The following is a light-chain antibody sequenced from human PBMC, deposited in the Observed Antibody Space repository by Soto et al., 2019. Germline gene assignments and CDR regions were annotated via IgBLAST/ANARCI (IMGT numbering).Light chain of an antibody. V-gene: IGLV1-51*02. Sequence: QSVLTQPPSVSAAPGQKVTISCSGSSSNIGSEYVSRYQHVPGTAPILLIYENYRRPSGIPDRFSASKSGTSATLAITGLQTGDEAAYFCGTWDAELRVKVFGTGTKVTVL. CDR2: ENY. CDR3: GTWDAELRVKV. J-gene: IGLJ1*01. CDR1: SSNIGSEY.